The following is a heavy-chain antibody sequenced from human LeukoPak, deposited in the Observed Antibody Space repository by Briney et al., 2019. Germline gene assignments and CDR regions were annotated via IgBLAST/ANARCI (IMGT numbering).Heavy chain of an antibody. D-gene: IGHD4/OR15-4a*01. V-gene: IGHV3-23*01. CDR2: ILGSGVAT. CDR1: GFTFSTNA. CDR3: AKAKYDYGDPVGWFDP. Sequence: GGSLRLSCAASGFTFSTNAMGWVRQAPGKGLEWVSGILGSGVATFYADSVKGRFTISRDNSKNTLYLQMDSLRAEDTAVYYCAKAKYDYGDPVGWFDPWGQGTLVTVSS. J-gene: IGHJ5*02.